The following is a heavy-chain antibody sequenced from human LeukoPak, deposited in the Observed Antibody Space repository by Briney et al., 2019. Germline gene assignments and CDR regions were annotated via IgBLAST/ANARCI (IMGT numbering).Heavy chain of an antibody. CDR2: IYSTGST. J-gene: IGHJ4*02. Sequence: SETLSLTCTVSGGSINFYYWSWIRQPAGKGLEWIGRIYSTGSTNHSPSLKSRVTMSVDKSKNQFSLNLSSVPAADTAVYYCARGIADPYSFDSWGQGTLVTVSS. CDR1: GGSINFYY. CDR3: ARGIADPYSFDS. D-gene: IGHD6-13*01. V-gene: IGHV4-4*07.